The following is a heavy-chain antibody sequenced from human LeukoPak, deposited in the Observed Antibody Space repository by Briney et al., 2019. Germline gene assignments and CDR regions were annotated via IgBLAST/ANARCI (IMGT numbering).Heavy chain of an antibody. J-gene: IGHJ4*02. CDR1: GGSISSNKYY. V-gene: IGHV4-39*01. CDR2: IYYTGTT. Sequence: PSETLSLTCTVSGGSISSNKYYWGWIRQPPGKRLEWIASIYYTGTTYYNPSLRSRVTISVDTSKNQFSLQLSSVTAADTAVYYCASRGGTYYDFWSGYYVYEGDYWGQGTLVTVSS. CDR3: ASRGGTYYDFWSGYYVYEGDY. D-gene: IGHD3-3*01.